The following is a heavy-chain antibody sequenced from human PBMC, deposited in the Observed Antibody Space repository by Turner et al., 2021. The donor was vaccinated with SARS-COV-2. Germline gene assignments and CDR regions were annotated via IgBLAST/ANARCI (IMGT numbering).Heavy chain of an antibody. Sequence: QLQLQESRPGLVKPSETLCLTCTLSGGSISSSSYYWGWIRQPPGKGLEWIGNIYYSGSAYYTPSLKSRVTISVDPSKNQFSLKLTSVTAADTAVYYCARHMDTAMDYYGTDVWGQGTTVTVSS. D-gene: IGHD5-18*01. V-gene: IGHV4-39*01. J-gene: IGHJ6*02. CDR3: ARHMDTAMDYYGTDV. CDR1: GGSISSSSYY. CDR2: IYYSGSA.